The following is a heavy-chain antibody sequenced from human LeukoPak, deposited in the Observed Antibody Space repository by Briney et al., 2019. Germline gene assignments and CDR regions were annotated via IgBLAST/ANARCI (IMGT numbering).Heavy chain of an antibody. V-gene: IGHV3-21*01. D-gene: IGHD1-7*01. CDR1: EFTFSTYS. CDR2: ISSGSTYI. CDR3: ARDRDWNSGFDY. J-gene: IGHJ4*02. Sequence: GGSLRLSCAASEFTFSTYSMNWVRQAPGKGLEWVSSISSGSTYIYYADSVKGRFTISRDNARNSLYLQMNSLRAEDTAVYYCARDRDWNSGFDYWGQGTLITVSS.